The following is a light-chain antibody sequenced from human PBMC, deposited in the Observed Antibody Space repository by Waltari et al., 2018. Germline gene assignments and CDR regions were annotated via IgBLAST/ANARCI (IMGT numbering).Light chain of an antibody. Sequence: QSALTQPRPVSRSPGQSVTLSCTVTSRDVGGSNSVPGYQQHPGKAPKLMIYDVSKRPSGVPDRFSGSKSGNTASLTISGLQAEDEADYYCCSYAGSYTVVFGGGTKLTVL. CDR2: DVS. CDR1: SRDVGGSNS. CDR3: CSYAGSYTVV. V-gene: IGLV2-11*01. J-gene: IGLJ2*01.